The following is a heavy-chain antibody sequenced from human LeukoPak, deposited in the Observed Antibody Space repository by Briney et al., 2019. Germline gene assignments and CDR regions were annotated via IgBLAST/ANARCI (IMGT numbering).Heavy chain of an antibody. V-gene: IGHV3-23*01. CDR3: ARAKVVVITYSLDY. CDR2: ITDGAIST. D-gene: IGHD3-22*01. J-gene: IGHJ4*02. CDR1: GFTFSSYA. Sequence: PGGSLRLSCAASGFTFSSYAMSWVRQAPGKGLEWVSTITDGAISTYYADSVKGRFTISRDNSKNTPYLQMNSLRAEDTAVYYCARAKVVVITYSLDYWGQGTLVTVSS.